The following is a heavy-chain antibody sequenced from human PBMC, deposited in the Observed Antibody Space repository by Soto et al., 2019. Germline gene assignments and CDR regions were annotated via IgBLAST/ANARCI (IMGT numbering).Heavy chain of an antibody. Sequence: GESLKISCKGSGYSFTTYWIGWVRQMPGKGLEWMGIIYPGDSDTRYSPFFQGQVTISADKSISTAYLQWSGLKASDTAMYYCARHGGGNYPPLHDAFDIWGQGTMVTVSS. V-gene: IGHV5-51*01. D-gene: IGHD4-4*01. CDR1: GYSFTTYW. J-gene: IGHJ3*02. CDR2: IYPGDSDT. CDR3: ARHGGGNYPPLHDAFDI.